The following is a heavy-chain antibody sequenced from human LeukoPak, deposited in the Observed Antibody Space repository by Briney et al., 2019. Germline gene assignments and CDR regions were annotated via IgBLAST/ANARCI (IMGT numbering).Heavy chain of an antibody. J-gene: IGHJ4*02. D-gene: IGHD3-9*01. CDR1: GGTFSSYA. CDR2: ISPIFGTA. CDR3: ARGEAIYDILTGYYPDPFDY. V-gene: IGHV1-69*01. Sequence: SVKVSCKASGGTFSSYAISWVRQAPGQGLEWMGGISPIFGTANYAQKFQGRVTITADESSSTAYMELSSLRSEDTAVYYCARGEAIYDILTGYYPDPFDYWGQGTLVTFSS.